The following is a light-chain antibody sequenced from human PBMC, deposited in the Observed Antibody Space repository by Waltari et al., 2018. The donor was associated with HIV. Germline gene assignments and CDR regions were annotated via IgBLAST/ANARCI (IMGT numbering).Light chain of an antibody. Sequence: QSAPTQPASVSGSPGQSITISCTGTSSDIGHYKYVSWYQHSPGKAPKLMIFEVSNRPPGGSNRFSGSKSGNTASLTISGLQAEDEADYYCSSYISTTTLFGTGTKVTVL. CDR3: SSYISTTTL. J-gene: IGLJ1*01. V-gene: IGLV2-14*01. CDR2: EVS. CDR1: SSDIGHYKY.